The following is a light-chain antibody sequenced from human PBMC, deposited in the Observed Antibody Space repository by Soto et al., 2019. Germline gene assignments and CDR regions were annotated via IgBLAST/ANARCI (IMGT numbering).Light chain of an antibody. CDR1: QSVSSY. J-gene: IGKJ5*01. Sequence: EIVLTQSPATLSLSPGERATLSCRASQSVSSYLAWYQQKPGQAPRLLIYDASNRATGIPARFSGNGSGTDFTLTISSLEPEDFAVYYCQQRSNWPPSTFGQGTRLEIK. V-gene: IGKV3-11*01. CDR3: QQRSNWPPST. CDR2: DAS.